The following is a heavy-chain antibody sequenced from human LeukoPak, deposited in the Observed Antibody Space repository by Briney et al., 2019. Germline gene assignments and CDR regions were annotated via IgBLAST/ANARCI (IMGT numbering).Heavy chain of an antibody. CDR3: ASTTYYYDSSGYSHFDY. CDR2: IYYSGST. V-gene: IGHV4-39*01. CDR1: GGXISSSSYY. Sequence: SETLSLTCTVSGGXISSSSYYWGWIRQPPGKGLEWIGSIYYSGSTYYNPSLKSRVTISVDTSKNQFSLKLSSVTAADTAVYFCASTTYYYDSSGYSHFDYWGQGTLVTVSS. J-gene: IGHJ4*02. D-gene: IGHD3-22*01.